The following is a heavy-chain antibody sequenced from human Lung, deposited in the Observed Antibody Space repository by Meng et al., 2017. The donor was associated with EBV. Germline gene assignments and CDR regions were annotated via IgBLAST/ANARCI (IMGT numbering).Heavy chain of an antibody. CDR2: IKSKTDGGTT. Sequence: EVQLVESXGGLIKPGXCLRLSCAASGFTFRNAWRSWVRQAPGNGLEWVGRIKSKTDGGTTDYAAPVKGRFTISRDDSKNTLYLQMNSLKTEDTAVYYCTRWSYGGTAYWGQGTLVTVSS. D-gene: IGHD4-23*01. CDR1: GFTFRNAW. CDR3: TRWSYGGTAY. J-gene: IGHJ4*02. V-gene: IGHV3-15*01.